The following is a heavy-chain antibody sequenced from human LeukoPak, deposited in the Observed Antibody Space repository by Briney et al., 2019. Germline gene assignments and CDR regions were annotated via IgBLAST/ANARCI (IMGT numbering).Heavy chain of an antibody. CDR2: ISAYNGNT. CDR3: ARDRFQVVADDSYYYYYMDV. J-gene: IGHJ6*03. CDR1: GYTFTSYG. D-gene: IGHD2-15*01. V-gene: IGHV1-18*01. Sequence: ASVKVSCKASGYTFTSYGISWVRQAPGQGLEWMGWISAYNGNTNYAQKLQGRVTMTTDTSTSTAYMELRSLRSDDTAVYYCARDRFQVVADDSYYYYYMDVWGKGTTVTVSS.